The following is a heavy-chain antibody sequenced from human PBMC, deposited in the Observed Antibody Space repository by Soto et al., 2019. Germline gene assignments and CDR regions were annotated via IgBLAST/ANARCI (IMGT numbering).Heavy chain of an antibody. CDR1: GFTFSYYG. D-gene: IGHD3-16*01. CDR2: ISYDGSNK. V-gene: IGHV3-30-3*01. Sequence: GGSLRLSCAVSGFTFSYYGLHWVRQAPGKGLEWVAMISYDGSNKYHADSVKGRFTISRVNSKNTLYLEMNTLRGDDTALYYCARDLGVSYYYGMDVWGQGTTVTVSS. J-gene: IGHJ6*02. CDR3: ARDLGVSYYYGMDV.